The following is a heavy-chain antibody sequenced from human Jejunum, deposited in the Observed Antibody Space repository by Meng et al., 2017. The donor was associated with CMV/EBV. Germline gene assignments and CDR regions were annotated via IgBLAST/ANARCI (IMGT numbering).Heavy chain of an antibody. CDR3: ARDGDWGWFDP. CDR1: GFTFRSYS. Sequence: AASGFTFRSYSMIWVRQAPGKGLEWFSSISSSSSYIYYADSVKGRFTISRDNAKNSLYLQMNSLRAEDTAVYYCARDGDWGWFDPWGQGTLVTVSS. D-gene: IGHD3/OR15-3a*01. J-gene: IGHJ5*02. CDR2: ISSSSSYI. V-gene: IGHV3-21*01.